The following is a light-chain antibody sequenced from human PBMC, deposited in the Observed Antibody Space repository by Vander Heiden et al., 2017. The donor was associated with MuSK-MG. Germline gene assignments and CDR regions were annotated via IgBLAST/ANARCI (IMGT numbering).Light chain of an antibody. J-gene: IGKJ1*01. CDR3: QQYGSSPCT. CDR2: GAS. Sequence: VLTQSPGTRSLSPGERATLSCRANQRVSSSYLAWYQQKPGQAPRLLIYGASSRATGIPDRFSGSGSGTDFTLTISRLEPEGFAVYYCQQYGSSPCTFGQGTKVEIK. V-gene: IGKV3-20*01. CDR1: QRVSSSY.